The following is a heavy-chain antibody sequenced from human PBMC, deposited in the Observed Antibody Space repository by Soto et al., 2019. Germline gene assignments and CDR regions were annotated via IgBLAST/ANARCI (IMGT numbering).Heavy chain of an antibody. CDR3: ARRYYSNYYDENYYHMDV. CDR2: MNPNSGNT. J-gene: IGHJ6*03. CDR1: GYTFTSYD. D-gene: IGHD4-4*01. V-gene: IGHV1-8*01. Sequence: GASVKVSCKASGYTFTSYDINWVRQATGQGLEWMGWMNPNSGNTGYAQKFQGRVTMTRNTSISTAYMELSSLRSEDTAVYYCARRYYSNYYDENYYHMDVWGKGTTVTVSS.